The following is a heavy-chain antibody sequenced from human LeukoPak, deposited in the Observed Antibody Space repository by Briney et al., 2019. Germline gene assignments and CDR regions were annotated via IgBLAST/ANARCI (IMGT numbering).Heavy chain of an antibody. D-gene: IGHD2-15*01. CDR2: ISGSGGTI. CDR1: GFTFSSCE. Sequence: GGSLRLSCAASGFTFSSCEMNWVRQAPGRGLEWVSYISGSGGTIYYADSVKGRFTISRDNAKNSLHLQMNSLRPEDTAVYYCAREAAPVVAAQPDAVDIWGQGTMVTVSS. V-gene: IGHV3-48*03. J-gene: IGHJ3*02. CDR3: AREAAPVVAAQPDAVDI.